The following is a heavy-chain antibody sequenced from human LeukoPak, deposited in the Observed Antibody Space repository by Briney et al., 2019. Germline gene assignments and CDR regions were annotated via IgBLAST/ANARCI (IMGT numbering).Heavy chain of an antibody. J-gene: IGHJ5*02. V-gene: IGHV4-59*12. D-gene: IGHD3-10*01. Sequence: SETLSLTCTVSGGSISSYYWNWIRQPPGKGLEWIGYIHYSGTNYYNPSLKSRVTISVDTSKSQFSLKLSSVTAADTAVYYCARIYGSGRYNWFDPWGQGTLVTVSS. CDR1: GGSISSYY. CDR3: ARIYGSGRYNWFDP. CDR2: IHYSGTN.